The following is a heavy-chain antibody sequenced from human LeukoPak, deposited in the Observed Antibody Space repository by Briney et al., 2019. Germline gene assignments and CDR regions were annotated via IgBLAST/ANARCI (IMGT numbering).Heavy chain of an antibody. CDR1: GGTFTSYA. CDR3: ARGGPLIAAGEVY. V-gene: IGHV1-69*06. Sequence: ASVKVSCKASGGTFTSYAISWVRQTPGQGLEWIGRIIPMFDTADSAQKFQGRVTITADKSARTSYMELSGLRSEDTAVYYCARGGPLIAAGEVYWGQGTLVTVSS. J-gene: IGHJ4*02. CDR2: IIPMFDTA. D-gene: IGHD6-13*01.